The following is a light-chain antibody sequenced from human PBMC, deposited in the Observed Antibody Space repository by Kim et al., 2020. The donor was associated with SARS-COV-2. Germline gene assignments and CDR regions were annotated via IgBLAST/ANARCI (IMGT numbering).Light chain of an antibody. CDR2: DAS. CDR1: QSVGIK. Sequence: SPGEIATLSCRASQSVGIKLAWYQQKPGQAPRLLIYDASTGETGIPGRFSGSGSGTEFTLTIGSLQSEDFALYYCQQYHKWPGITFGQGTRLEIK. J-gene: IGKJ5*01. CDR3: QQYHKWPGIT. V-gene: IGKV3-15*01.